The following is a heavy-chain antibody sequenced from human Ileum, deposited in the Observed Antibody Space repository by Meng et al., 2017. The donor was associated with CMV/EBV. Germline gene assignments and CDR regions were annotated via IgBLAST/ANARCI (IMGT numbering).Heavy chain of an antibody. Sequence: GGSWRPSGAASGFSSSSYGMHGVRRAPGKGLEWVAVIRYDGSNEYSEDSVKGRFTISRDNSKSTLYLQMKSLRAGNTAVYYCAKERLPTAISYYYYGMDVWGQGTTVTVSS. D-gene: IGHD2-21*02. CDR2: IRYDGSNE. CDR1: GFSSSSYG. V-gene: IGHV3-33*06. J-gene: IGHJ6*02. CDR3: AKERLPTAISYYYYGMDV.